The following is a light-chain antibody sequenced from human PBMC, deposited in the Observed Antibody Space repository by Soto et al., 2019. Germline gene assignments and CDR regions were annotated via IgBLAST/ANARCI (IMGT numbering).Light chain of an antibody. CDR1: QSVTSN. V-gene: IGKV3-15*01. Sequence: EIVMTQSPATLSVSPGERVTLSCRASQSVTSNLAWYQRKPGQAPRLLIYGASTRATGVPARFSGSGSGTEFSLTISSLQSEDFALYYCQQYNNWPPYTFGQGTKLEIK. J-gene: IGKJ2*01. CDR2: GAS. CDR3: QQYNNWPPYT.